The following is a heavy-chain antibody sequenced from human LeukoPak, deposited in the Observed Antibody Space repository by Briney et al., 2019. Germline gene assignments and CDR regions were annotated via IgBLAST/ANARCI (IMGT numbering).Heavy chain of an antibody. J-gene: IGHJ4*02. Sequence: ASVKVSCKASGYTFTSYYMHWVRQAPGQGLEWMGIINPSGGSTSYAQKFQGRVTMTRDTSTSTAYMELRSLRSDDTAVYYCARDSGYDYGYWGQGTLVTVSS. CDR3: ARDSGYDYGY. CDR1: GYTFTSYY. CDR2: INPSGGST. V-gene: IGHV1-46*01. D-gene: IGHD5-12*01.